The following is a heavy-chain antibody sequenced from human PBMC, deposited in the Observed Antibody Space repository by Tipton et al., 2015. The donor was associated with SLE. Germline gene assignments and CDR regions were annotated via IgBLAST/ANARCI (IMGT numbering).Heavy chain of an antibody. CDR3: ARKVDSSGYYS. J-gene: IGHJ4*02. V-gene: IGHV4-4*07. Sequence: TLSLTCTVSGGSISTYYWTWIRQSAGKGLEWMGRIHTSGNTNYSPSLKDRVTMSVDTSKNQFSLKLTSVTAADTAVYYCARKVDSSGYYSWGQGTLVIVSS. D-gene: IGHD3-22*01. CDR2: IHTSGNT. CDR1: GGSISTYY.